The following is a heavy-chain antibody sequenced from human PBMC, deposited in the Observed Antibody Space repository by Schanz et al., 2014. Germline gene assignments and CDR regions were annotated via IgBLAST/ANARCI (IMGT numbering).Heavy chain of an antibody. J-gene: IGHJ6*02. CDR1: GFGFDDYA. D-gene: IGHD2-8*01. CDR2: IVGGGGRT. Sequence: EVQLVESGGGVVRPGGSLRLSCAASGFGFDDYAMSWVRQAPGKGLEWVSSIVGGGGRTYYADSVKGRFTISRDNSKNTLNLQMSSLRDGDTAVYSCANVIMVAGDHGDGRDVWGQGTTVIVSS. CDR3: ANVIMVAGDHGDGRDV. V-gene: IGHV3-23*04.